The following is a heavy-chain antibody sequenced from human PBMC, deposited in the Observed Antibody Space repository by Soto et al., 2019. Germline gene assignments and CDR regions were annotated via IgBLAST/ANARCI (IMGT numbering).Heavy chain of an antibody. Sequence: SETLSLTCTVSGGSISSYYWSWIRQPPGKELQYIGYIYYSESTNYNPSLKSRVTISDDTSTNQFSLTLSSVTAADTAVYYCARGGGSPYHNHEYDFWGQGTMVTVSS. CDR2: IYYSEST. J-gene: IGHJ4*02. V-gene: IGHV4-59*08. D-gene: IGHD2-2*01. CDR3: ARGGGSPYHNHEYDF. CDR1: GGSISSYY.